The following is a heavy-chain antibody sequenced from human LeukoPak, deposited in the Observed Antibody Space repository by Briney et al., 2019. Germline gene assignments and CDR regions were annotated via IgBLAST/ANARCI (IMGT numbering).Heavy chain of an antibody. J-gene: IGHJ6*02. CDR1: GYTFTGYY. CDR3: ARVFDWLLASPGARYYYGMDV. Sequence: ASVKVSCKASGYTFTGYYMHWVRQAPGQGLEWMGWINPNSGGTNYAQKFQGRVTMTRDTSISTAYMELSRLRSDDTAVYYCARVFDWLLASPGARYYYGMDVWGQGTTVTVSS. CDR2: INPNSGGT. V-gene: IGHV1-2*02. D-gene: IGHD3-9*01.